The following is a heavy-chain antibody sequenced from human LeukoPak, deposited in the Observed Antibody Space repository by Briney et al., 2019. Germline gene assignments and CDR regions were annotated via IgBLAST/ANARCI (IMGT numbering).Heavy chain of an antibody. D-gene: IGHD2-21*02. CDR3: ARREIVVVTAIDY. V-gene: IGHV4-39*07. J-gene: IGHJ4*02. CDR2: ISYSGST. CDR1: GGSISSSSYY. Sequence: SETLSLTCTVSGGSISSSSYYWGWIRQPPGKGLEWIGSISYSGSTYYNPSLKSRVTISVDTSKNQFSLKLSSVTAADTAVYYCARREIVVVTAIDYWGQGTLVTASS.